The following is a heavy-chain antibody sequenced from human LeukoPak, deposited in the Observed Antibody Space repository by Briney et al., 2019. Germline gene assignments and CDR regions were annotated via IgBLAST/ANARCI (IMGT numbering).Heavy chain of an antibody. CDR2: INPNSGGT. D-gene: IGHD1-26*01. Sequence: ASVKVSCKASGYTFTSYGISRVRQAPGQGLEWMGWINPNSGGTNYAQKFQGRVTMTRDTSISTAYMELSRLRSDDTAVYYCARANRGSYLIDDYWGQGTLGTVSS. CDR1: GYTFTSYG. CDR3: ARANRGSYLIDDY. J-gene: IGHJ4*02. V-gene: IGHV1-2*02.